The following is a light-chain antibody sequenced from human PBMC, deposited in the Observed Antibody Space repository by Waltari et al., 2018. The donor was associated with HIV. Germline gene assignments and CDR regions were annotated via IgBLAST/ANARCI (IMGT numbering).Light chain of an antibody. J-gene: IGLJ2*01. V-gene: IGLV3-10*01. CDR3: YSTDNNGDRGV. Sequence: SYELTQPPSVSVSPGQTARITCSGDALPKRYSYWYQQKSGQAPVLVIYKDNKRPSWITGGVSGSSSGTMATLTISGAQVEDEADYYCYSTDNNGDRGVFGGGTKVSVL. CDR2: KDN. CDR1: ALPKRY.